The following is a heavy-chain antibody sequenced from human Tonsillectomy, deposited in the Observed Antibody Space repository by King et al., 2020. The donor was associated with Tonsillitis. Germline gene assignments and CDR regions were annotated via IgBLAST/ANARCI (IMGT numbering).Heavy chain of an antibody. V-gene: IGHV3-30*18. Sequence: HVQLVESGGGVVQPGRSLRLSCAASGFSFINNGIHWVRQAPGKGLEWVAIIPYDGSNKDYADSVKGRFTVSRDNSKNTLYLQMNSLRGEDTAVYYCAKEIAAAGDSYYSYGMDVWGQGTAVTVSS. CDR1: GFSFINNG. CDR3: AKEIAAAGDSYYSYGMDV. J-gene: IGHJ6*02. D-gene: IGHD6-13*01. CDR2: IPYDGSNK.